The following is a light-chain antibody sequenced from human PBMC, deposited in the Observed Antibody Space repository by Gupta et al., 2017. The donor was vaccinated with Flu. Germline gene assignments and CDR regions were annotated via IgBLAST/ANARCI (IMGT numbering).Light chain of an antibody. V-gene: IGKV1-39*01. CDR1: QSISSY. CDR2: DAS. Sequence: QSPSSPSASVGDRVTITSRASQSISSYLNWYQQKPGEAPKLLIYDASSLQSGVPSRFSRSGSGTDFTLTISSLQPEDFATYYCQQIYTTRTFGQGTKVE. J-gene: IGKJ1*01. CDR3: QQIYTTRT.